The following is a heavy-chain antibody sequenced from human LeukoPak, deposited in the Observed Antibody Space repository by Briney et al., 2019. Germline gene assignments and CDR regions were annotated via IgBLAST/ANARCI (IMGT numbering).Heavy chain of an antibody. CDR1: GFTFDDYA. Sequence: GRSLRLSCAASGFTFDDYAMHWVRQAPGKGLEWVSGISWNSGSIGYADSVKGRFTISRDNAKNSLYLQMNSLRAEDTALYYCAKDGASSGYYYGGFSDYWGQGTLVTVSS. D-gene: IGHD3-22*01. CDR2: ISWNSGSI. J-gene: IGHJ4*02. CDR3: AKDGASSGYYYGGFSDY. V-gene: IGHV3-9*01.